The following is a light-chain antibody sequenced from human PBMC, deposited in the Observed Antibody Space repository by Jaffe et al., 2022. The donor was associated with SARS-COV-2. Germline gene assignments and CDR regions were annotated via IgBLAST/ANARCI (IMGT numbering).Light chain of an antibody. V-gene: IGKV1-39*01. Sequence: DIQMTQSPSPLSASVGDSVTITCRASQSIGNYLNWYQHRPGKAPKLLVYAASNLQSGVSSRFRGTGSGTDFTLVIDYLYPEDVGTFYCQQSYSTPYTFGQGTRLEI. CDR1: QSIGNY. J-gene: IGKJ2*01. CDR2: AAS. CDR3: QQSYSTPYT.